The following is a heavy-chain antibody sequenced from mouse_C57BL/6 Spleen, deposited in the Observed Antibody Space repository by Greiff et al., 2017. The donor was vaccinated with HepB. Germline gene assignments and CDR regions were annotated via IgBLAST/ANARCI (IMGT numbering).Heavy chain of an antibody. CDR3: TRWHYGSSYWYFDV. D-gene: IGHD1-1*01. CDR1: GYTFTDYE. V-gene: IGHV1-15*01. J-gene: IGHJ1*03. CDR2: IDPETGGT. Sequence: QVQLQQSGAELVRPGASVTLSCKASGYTFTDYEMHWVKQTPVHGLEWIGAIDPETGGTAYHQKFKGKAILTADKSSSTAYMELRSLTSEDSAVYYCTRWHYGSSYWYFDVWGTGTTVTVSS.